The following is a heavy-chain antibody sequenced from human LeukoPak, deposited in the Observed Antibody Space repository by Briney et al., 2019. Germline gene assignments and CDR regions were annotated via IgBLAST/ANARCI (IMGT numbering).Heavy chain of an antibody. J-gene: IGHJ5*02. CDR1: GFSFYNAW. Sequence: GGSLRLSCATSGFSFYNAWMNWVRQAPGKGLEWVGRIRSNSDGGTIDYAAPVKGRFTLSRDDSKDTLYLQMNSLQAEDTAVYYCATDFYDSTWGQGTLVTVSS. CDR3: ATDFYDST. CDR2: IRSNSDGGTI. V-gene: IGHV3-15*07. D-gene: IGHD3-22*01.